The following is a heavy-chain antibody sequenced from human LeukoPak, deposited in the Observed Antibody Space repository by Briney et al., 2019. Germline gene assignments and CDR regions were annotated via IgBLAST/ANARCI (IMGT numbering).Heavy chain of an antibody. Sequence: PGGALRLSCAASGFAFSVYEMYWVRQAPGKGLEWVSYISSSGGTRYYAVSVKGRFTISRDNAKNSLYLQMSSLRAEDTAVYYCATLTVASSFDYWGQGTLVTVSS. CDR3: ATLTVASSFDY. V-gene: IGHV3-48*03. D-gene: IGHD6-19*01. CDR2: ISSSGGTR. CDR1: GFAFSVYE. J-gene: IGHJ4*02.